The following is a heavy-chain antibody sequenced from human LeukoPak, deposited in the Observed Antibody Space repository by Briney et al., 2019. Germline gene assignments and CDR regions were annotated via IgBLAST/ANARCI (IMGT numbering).Heavy chain of an antibody. CDR3: ASYDSSGYYYYFDY. Sequence: GGSLRLSCAASGFTFSSYEMNWVRQAPGKGLEWVSYISSSGSTLYYADSVKGRFTISRDNAKNSLYLQMNSLRAEDTAVYYCASYDSSGYYYYFDYWGQGTLVTVSS. V-gene: IGHV3-48*03. CDR2: ISSSGSTL. D-gene: IGHD3-22*01. J-gene: IGHJ4*02. CDR1: GFTFSSYE.